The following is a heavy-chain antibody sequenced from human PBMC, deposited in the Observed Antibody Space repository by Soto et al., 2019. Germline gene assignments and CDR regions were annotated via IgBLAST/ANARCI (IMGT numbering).Heavy chain of an antibody. CDR3: ARQLGQKGYYPNDAFDI. Sequence: PGESLKISCKGSGYSFTSYWISWVRQMPGKGLEWMGRIDPSDSYTNYSPSFQGHVTISADKSISTAYLQWSSLKASDTAMYYCARQLGQKGYYPNDAFDIWGQGAMVTVSS. CDR2: IDPSDSYT. D-gene: IGHD3-22*01. J-gene: IGHJ3*02. CDR1: GYSFTSYW. V-gene: IGHV5-10-1*01.